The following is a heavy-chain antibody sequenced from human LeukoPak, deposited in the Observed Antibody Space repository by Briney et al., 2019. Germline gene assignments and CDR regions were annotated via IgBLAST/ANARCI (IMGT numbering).Heavy chain of an antibody. CDR3: VREDISGATSNYYYYGMDV. J-gene: IGHJ6*02. CDR1: GFTFSSYS. CDR2: ISSSSSTI. D-gene: IGHD1-20*01. Sequence: GGSLRLSCAASGFTFSSYSMNWVRQAPGKGLEWVSYISSSSSTIYYADSVKGRFTISRDNTKQSLYLQMNSLRAEDTAVYCSVREDISGATSNYYYYGMDVWGQGTTVTVSS. V-gene: IGHV3-48*04.